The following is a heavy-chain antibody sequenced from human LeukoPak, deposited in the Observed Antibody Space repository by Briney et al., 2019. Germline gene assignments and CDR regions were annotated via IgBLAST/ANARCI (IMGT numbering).Heavy chain of an antibody. Sequence: PSETLSLTCTVSGGSISSNYWSWIRQPPGKGLEWIGYIYYSGSTNYNPSLKSRVTISADTSKNQFSLKLSSVTAADTAVYYCARDSSGFSGAFDIWGQGTMVTVSS. CDR3: ARDSSGFSGAFDI. J-gene: IGHJ3*02. CDR2: IYYSGST. V-gene: IGHV4-59*01. D-gene: IGHD6-19*01. CDR1: GGSISSNY.